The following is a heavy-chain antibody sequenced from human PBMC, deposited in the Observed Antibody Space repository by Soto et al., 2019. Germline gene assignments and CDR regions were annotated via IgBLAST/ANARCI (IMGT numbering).Heavy chain of an antibody. V-gene: IGHV3-21*01. CDR1: GFTFSSYS. Sequence: EVQLVESGGGLVKPGGSLRLSCAASGFTFSSYSMNWVRQAPGKGLEWVSSISSGNSYIYYADSVKGRFTISRDNAKIALSLQMNSLRAEDTAVYYCAGGRRDGYPFDYWGQGTLVTVSS. J-gene: IGHJ4*02. D-gene: IGHD5-12*01. CDR2: ISSGNSYI. CDR3: AGGRRDGYPFDY.